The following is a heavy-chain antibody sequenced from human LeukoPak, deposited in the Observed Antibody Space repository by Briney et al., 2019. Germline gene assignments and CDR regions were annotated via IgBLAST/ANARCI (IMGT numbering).Heavy chain of an antibody. CDR1: GFTFGDYA. CDR3: AGGSDYYDSSGYYSPEYFQQ. V-gene: IGHV3-23*01. J-gene: IGHJ1*01. CDR2: ISGSDDGT. D-gene: IGHD3-22*01. Sequence: PGGSLRLSCTVRGFTFGDYAVSWVRQAPGKGLEWVSAISGSDDGTYYADSVKGRFTISRDNSKNTLHLQMNSLGAEDTAVYYCAGGSDYYDSSGYYSPEYFQQWGQGTLVTVSS.